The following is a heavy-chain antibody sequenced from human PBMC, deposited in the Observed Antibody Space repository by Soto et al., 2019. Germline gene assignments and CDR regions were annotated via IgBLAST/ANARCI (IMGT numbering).Heavy chain of an antibody. Sequence: ASVKVSCKASGGTFSSYAISWVRQAPGQGLEWMGGIIPIFGTANYAQKFQGRVTITADESTSTAYMEPSSLRSEDTAVYYCARVDCSSTSCYGYYYYYGMDVWGQGTTVTVSS. CDR3: ARVDCSSTSCYGYYYYYGMDV. J-gene: IGHJ6*02. CDR2: IIPIFGTA. CDR1: GGTFSSYA. V-gene: IGHV1-69*13. D-gene: IGHD2-2*01.